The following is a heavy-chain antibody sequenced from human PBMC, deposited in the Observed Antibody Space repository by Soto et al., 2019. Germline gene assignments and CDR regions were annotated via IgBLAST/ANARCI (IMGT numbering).Heavy chain of an antibody. CDR2: IYHSGST. CDR1: GGSISSSNW. CDR3: ARLRGAEEGSYSSGYIQLQWFDP. V-gene: IGHV4-4*02. J-gene: IGHJ5*02. D-gene: IGHD6-19*01. Sequence: QVQLQESGPGLVKPSGTLSLTCAVSGGSISSSNWWSWVRQPPGKGLEWIGEIYHSGSTNYNPSLKSRVTISVDKSKNQFSLKLSSVTAADTAVYYCARLRGAEEGSYSSGYIQLQWFDPWGQGTLVTVSS.